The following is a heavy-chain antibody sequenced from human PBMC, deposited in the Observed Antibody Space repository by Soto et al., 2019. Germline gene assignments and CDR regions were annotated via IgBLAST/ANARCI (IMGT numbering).Heavy chain of an antibody. Sequence: GGSLRLSCAASGFTFSSYAMSWVRQAPGKGLEWVSAISGSGGSTYYADSVKGRFTISRDNSKNTLYLQMNSLRAEDTAVYYCAKAFILDNLSSGLIAAAGPIDYWGQGTLVTVSS. J-gene: IGHJ4*02. CDR2: ISGSGGST. CDR3: AKAFILDNLSSGLIAAAGPIDY. CDR1: GFTFSSYA. V-gene: IGHV3-23*01. D-gene: IGHD6-13*01.